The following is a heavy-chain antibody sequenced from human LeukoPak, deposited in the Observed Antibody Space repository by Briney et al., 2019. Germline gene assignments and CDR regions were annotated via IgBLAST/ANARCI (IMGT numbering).Heavy chain of an antibody. Sequence: ASVKVSCKASGYTFTCYYMHWVRQAPGQGLEWMGRINPNSGGTNYAQKFQGRVTITRDTSISTAYMELSRLRSDDTAVYYCARNYYGSGSYYPGYWGQGTLVTVSS. CDR1: GYTFTCYY. CDR2: INPNSGGT. V-gene: IGHV1-2*06. J-gene: IGHJ4*02. CDR3: ARNYYGSGSYYPGY. D-gene: IGHD3-10*01.